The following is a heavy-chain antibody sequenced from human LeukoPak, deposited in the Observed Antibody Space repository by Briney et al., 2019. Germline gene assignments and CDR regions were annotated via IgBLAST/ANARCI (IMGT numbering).Heavy chain of an antibody. J-gene: IGHJ4*02. CDR1: GGSISSYY. V-gene: IGHV4-59*01. D-gene: IGHD6-13*01. CDR3: ARAGAYSSSGVFDY. Sequence: PSETLSLTCTVSGGSISSYYWSWIRQPPGKGLEWIGYIYYSGSTNYNPSLKSRVTISVDTSKNQFSLKLSSVTAADTAVYYRARAGAYSSSGVFDYWGQGTLVTVSS. CDR2: IYYSGST.